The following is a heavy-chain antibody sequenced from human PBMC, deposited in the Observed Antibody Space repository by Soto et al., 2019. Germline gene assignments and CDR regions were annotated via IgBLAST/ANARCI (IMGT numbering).Heavy chain of an antibody. CDR3: ARGRYCLTGRCFPNWFDS. CDR1: GDSISNLDYF. J-gene: IGHJ5*01. Sequence: SETLSLTCSVSGDSISNLDYFWAWIRQPPGQALEYIGYIYKSATTYYNPSFESRVAISVDTSKSQFYLNVTSVTAADTAVYFCARGRYCLTGRCFPNWFDSWGEGALFTVSS. CDR2: IYKSATT. D-gene: IGHD7-27*01. V-gene: IGHV4-30-4*01.